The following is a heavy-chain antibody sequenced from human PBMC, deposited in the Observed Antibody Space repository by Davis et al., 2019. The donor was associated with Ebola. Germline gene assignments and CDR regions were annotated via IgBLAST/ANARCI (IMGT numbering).Heavy chain of an antibody. Sequence: SGPTLVKPTQTLTLTCTFSGFSLSTSGVGVGWIRQPPGKALEWLALIYWDDDKLYSPSLKSRLTITKDTSKNQVVLTMTNMDPVDTATYYCAHRSAMVQGVITWFDPWGQGTLVTVSS. D-gene: IGHD3-10*01. CDR1: GFSLSTSGVG. V-gene: IGHV2-5*02. CDR2: IYWDDDK. CDR3: AHRSAMVQGVITWFDP. J-gene: IGHJ5*02.